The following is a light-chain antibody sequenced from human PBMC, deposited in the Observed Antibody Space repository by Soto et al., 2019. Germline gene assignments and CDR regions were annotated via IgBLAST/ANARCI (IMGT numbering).Light chain of an antibody. Sequence: DIQMTQSPSTLSASVGDRVTITCRASQSISSWLAWYQQKPGKAPKLLIYDASSLESVVPSRFRGSGSGTEFTLTISSLQPDDFATSYCQQYNSYALLTFGGGTKVEIK. CDR3: QQYNSYALLT. CDR1: QSISSW. CDR2: DAS. V-gene: IGKV1-5*01. J-gene: IGKJ4*02.